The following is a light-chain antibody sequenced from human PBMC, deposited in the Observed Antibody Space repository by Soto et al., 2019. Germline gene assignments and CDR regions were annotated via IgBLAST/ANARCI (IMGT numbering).Light chain of an antibody. Sequence: SALTQPASVSGSPGQSITISCPGTSSDVGSYNLVSWYQQHPGKAPKLMIYEVSKRPSGVSNRFSGSKSGNTASLTISGLQAEDEADYYCCSYAGSSTFEVFGGGTKLTVL. CDR3: CSYAGSSTFEV. CDR2: EVS. CDR1: SSDVGSYNL. V-gene: IGLV2-23*02. J-gene: IGLJ3*02.